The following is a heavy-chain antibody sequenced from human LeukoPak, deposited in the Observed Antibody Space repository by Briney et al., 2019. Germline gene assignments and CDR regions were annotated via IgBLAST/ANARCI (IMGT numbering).Heavy chain of an antibody. D-gene: IGHD3-10*01. CDR3: ARDFGASSLDY. Sequence: GGSLRLSCAASRFTFSSYGMHWVRQAPGKGLEWVAVIWYDGSNKYYADSVKGRFTISRDNSKNTLYLQMNSLRAEDTAVYYCARDFGASSLDYWGQGTLVTVSS. CDR2: IWYDGSNK. J-gene: IGHJ4*02. CDR1: RFTFSSYG. V-gene: IGHV3-33*01.